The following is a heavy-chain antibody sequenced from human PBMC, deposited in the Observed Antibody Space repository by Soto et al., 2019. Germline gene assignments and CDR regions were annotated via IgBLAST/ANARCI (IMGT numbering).Heavy chain of an antibody. V-gene: IGHV3-66*04. J-gene: IGHJ4*02. D-gene: IGHD3-22*01. CDR2: IYSGGST. Sequence: PGGSLRLSCAASGFTVSSNYMSWVRQAPGKGLEWVSVIYSGGSTYYADSVKGRFTISRDNSKNTLYLQMNSLRAEDTAVYYCARQYYDSSGYSYYFDYWGQGTLVTVS. CDR1: GFTVSSNY. CDR3: ARQYYDSSGYSYYFDY.